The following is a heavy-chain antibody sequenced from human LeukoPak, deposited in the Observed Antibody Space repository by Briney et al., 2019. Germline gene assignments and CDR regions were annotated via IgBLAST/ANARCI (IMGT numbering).Heavy chain of an antibody. CDR3: ARGPLTVTTFDY. Sequence: ASVKVSCKASGYTFTSYAMHWVRQAPGQRLEWMGWINSGNGNTKYSQKFQGRVTITRDTSASTAYMELSSLRSEDTAVYYCARGPLTVTTFDYWGQGTLVTVSS. D-gene: IGHD4-17*01. J-gene: IGHJ4*02. CDR1: GYTFTSYA. V-gene: IGHV1-3*01. CDR2: INSGNGNT.